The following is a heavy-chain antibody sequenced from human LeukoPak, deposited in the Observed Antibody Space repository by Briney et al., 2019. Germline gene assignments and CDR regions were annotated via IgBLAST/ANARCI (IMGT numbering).Heavy chain of an antibody. J-gene: IGHJ4*02. Sequence: KTSETLSLTCTVSGGSISSYYWSWIRQPPGKGLEWIGYIYYSGSTNYNPSLKCRVTISVDTSKNQFSLKLSSVTAADTAVYYCARLIAVGYFDYWGQGTLVTVSS. D-gene: IGHD6-19*01. V-gene: IGHV4-59*01. CDR1: GGSISSYY. CDR2: IYYSGST. CDR3: ARLIAVGYFDY.